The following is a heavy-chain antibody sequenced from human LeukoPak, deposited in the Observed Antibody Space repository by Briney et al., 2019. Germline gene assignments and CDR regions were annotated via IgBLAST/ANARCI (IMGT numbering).Heavy chain of an antibody. V-gene: IGHV3-30*02. CDR3: AKDQYYDFWSGYSTPNDAFDI. Sequence: GGSLRLSCAASGFTFSSYGMHWVRQAPGKGLEWVAFIRYDGSNKYYADSVKGRFTISRDNSKNTLYLQMNSLRAEDTAVYYCAKDQYYDFWSGYSTPNDAFDIWGQGTMVTVSS. J-gene: IGHJ3*02. D-gene: IGHD3-3*01. CDR2: IRYDGSNK. CDR1: GFTFSSYG.